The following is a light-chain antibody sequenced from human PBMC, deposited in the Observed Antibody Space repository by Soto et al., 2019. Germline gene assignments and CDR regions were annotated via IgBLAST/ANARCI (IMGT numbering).Light chain of an antibody. CDR1: QSVSSY. V-gene: IGKV3-11*01. CDR3: QQRSSWPGT. Sequence: EIVLTQSPATLSLSLWERATLSCRASQSVSSYLAWFQQKPGQAPRLLIYDASNRATGVPARFSGSGSGTDFTLTISSLEPEDFAVYYCQQRSSWPGTFGQGTRLEIK. J-gene: IGKJ5*01. CDR2: DAS.